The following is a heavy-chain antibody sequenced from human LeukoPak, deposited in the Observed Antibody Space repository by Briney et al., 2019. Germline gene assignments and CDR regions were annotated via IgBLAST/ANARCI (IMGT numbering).Heavy chain of an antibody. J-gene: IGHJ4*02. CDR1: GFTFSSYV. D-gene: IGHD3-16*01. V-gene: IGHV3-30*04. CDR2: ISYDGSNE. CDR3: ARVRWGGLYYFDY. Sequence: PGGSLRLSCAASGFTFSSYVMHWVRQAPGKGLEWVAIISYDGSNEYYADSVKGRFTISRDNAKNTLYLQMNSLRAEDTAVYYCARVRWGGLYYFDYWGQGTLVTVSS.